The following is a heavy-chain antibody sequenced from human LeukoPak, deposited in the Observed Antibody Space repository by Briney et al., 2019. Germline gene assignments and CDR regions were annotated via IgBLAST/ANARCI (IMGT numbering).Heavy chain of an antibody. J-gene: IGHJ4*02. CDR1: GYTFTSYY. CDR3: ARTSGSYCIDY. CDR2: INPSGGST. V-gene: IGHV1-46*01. Sequence: GASVEVSCKASGYTFTSYYMHWVRQAPGQGLEWMGIINPSGGSTSYAQKFQGRVTMTRDTSTSTVYMELSSLRSEDTAVYYCARTSGSYCIDYWGQGTLVTVSS. D-gene: IGHD1-26*01.